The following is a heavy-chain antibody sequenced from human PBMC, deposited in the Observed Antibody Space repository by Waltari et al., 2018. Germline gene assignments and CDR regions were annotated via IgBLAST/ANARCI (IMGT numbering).Heavy chain of an antibody. Sequence: EVQLVESGGGLVQPGRSLRLSCAASGFTFDDYAMHWVRQAPGKGLEWVAGISWKSGSIGYADSVKGRFTIARDNAKNSLYLQMNSLRAEDTALYYCAKGASGDYYYYMDVWGKGTTVTVSS. V-gene: IGHV3-9*01. D-gene: IGHD5-12*01. CDR1: GFTFDDYA. CDR3: AKGASGDYYYYMDV. CDR2: ISWKSGSI. J-gene: IGHJ6*03.